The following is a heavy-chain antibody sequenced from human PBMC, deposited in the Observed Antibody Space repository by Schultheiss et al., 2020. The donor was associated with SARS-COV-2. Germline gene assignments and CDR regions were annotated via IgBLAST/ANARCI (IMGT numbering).Heavy chain of an antibody. D-gene: IGHD3-3*01. CDR1: GFTFSNAW. CDR3: TTQAAEDFWSGQIDY. V-gene: IGHV3-15*01. Sequence: GESLKISCAASGFTFSNAWMSWVRQAPGKGLEWVGRIKSKTDGGTTDYAAPVKGRFTISRDDSKNTLYLQMNSLKTEDTAVYYCTTQAAEDFWSGQIDYWGQGTLVTVSS. J-gene: IGHJ4*02. CDR2: IKSKTDGGTT.